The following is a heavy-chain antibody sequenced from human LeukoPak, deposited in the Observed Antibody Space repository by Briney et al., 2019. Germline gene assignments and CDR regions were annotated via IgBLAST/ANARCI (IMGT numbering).Heavy chain of an antibody. CDR1: GFTCSSYS. CDR2: ISSSSSYI. CDR3: AREDSSGRLAQGGLDY. D-gene: IGHD6-19*01. Sequence: PGGSLGLSCAASGFTCSSYSMNWVRQAPGKGLEWVSSISSSSSYIYYADSVKGRFNISRDNAKNSLYLQMDSLRAEDTAVYYCAREDSSGRLAQGGLDYWEERTLVTVSS. V-gene: IGHV3-21*01. J-gene: IGHJ4*02.